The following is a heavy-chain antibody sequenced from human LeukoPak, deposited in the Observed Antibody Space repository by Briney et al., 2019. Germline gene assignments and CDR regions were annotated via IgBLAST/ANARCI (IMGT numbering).Heavy chain of an antibody. V-gene: IGHV3-9*01. J-gene: IGHJ5*02. D-gene: IGHD4-17*01. CDR2: ISWNTANT. CDR3: TEAPGVTTGWFDP. CDR1: GFRFADYA. Sequence: GRSLRLSCAASGFRFADYAMHWVRQAPGKGLEWVSGISWNTANTGYADSVKGRFTISRDNARNSLYLQMNSLRVEDTAFYYCTEAPGVTTGWFDPWGQGTLVTVSS.